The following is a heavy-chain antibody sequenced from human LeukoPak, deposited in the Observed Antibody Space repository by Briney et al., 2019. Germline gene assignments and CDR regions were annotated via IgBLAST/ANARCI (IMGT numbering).Heavy chain of an antibody. J-gene: IGHJ3*02. CDR2: ISSSSSYI. CDR3: ARDTNEFPYRAFDI. CDR1: GFTFSSYS. V-gene: IGHV3-21*01. D-gene: IGHD1-1*01. Sequence: PGGSLRLSCAASGFTFSSYSMNWVRQAPGKGLEWVSSISSSSSYIYYADSVKGRFTISRDNAKNSLYLQMNSLRAEDTAVYYCARDTNEFPYRAFDIWGQGTMVTVSS.